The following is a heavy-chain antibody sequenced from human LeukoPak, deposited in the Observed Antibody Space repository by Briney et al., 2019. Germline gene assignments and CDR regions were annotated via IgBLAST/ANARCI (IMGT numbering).Heavy chain of an antibody. V-gene: IGHV1-8*01. Sequence: ASVKVSCKASGYTFISYDINWVRQAAGQGLEWMGWMNPNSGNTGYAQKFQGRVTMTTDTSTSTAYMELRSLRSDDTAVYYCARVSSSSWYGAEYFQHWGQGTLVTVSS. CDR3: ARVSSSSWYGAEYFQH. D-gene: IGHD6-13*01. CDR2: MNPNSGNT. J-gene: IGHJ1*01. CDR1: GYTFISYD.